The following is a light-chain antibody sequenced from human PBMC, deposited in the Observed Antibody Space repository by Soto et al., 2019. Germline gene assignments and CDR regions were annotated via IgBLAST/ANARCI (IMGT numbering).Light chain of an antibody. V-gene: IGLV1-51*02. CDR1: SSNIGNNY. CDR3: GTWDSSLGAVV. Sequence: QAVVTQPPSVSAAPGQKVTISCSGSSSNIGNNYVSWYQQLPGTAPKLLMYENDKRPSGIPDRFSGSKSGTSATLGITGLQTGDEADYYCGTWDSSLGAVVFGGGTKLTVL. CDR2: END. J-gene: IGLJ2*01.